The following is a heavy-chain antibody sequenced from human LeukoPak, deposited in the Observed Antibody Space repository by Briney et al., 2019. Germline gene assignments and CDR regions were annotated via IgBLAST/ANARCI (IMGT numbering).Heavy chain of an antibody. CDR3: ARDSDSSGWYGFSDY. CDR1: GFTFSSYA. CDR2: ISYDGSNK. V-gene: IGHV3-30*04. D-gene: IGHD6-19*01. Sequence: GGSLRLSCAASGFTFSSYAMHWVRQAPGKGLEWVAVISYDGSNKYYADSVKGRFTISRDNSKNTLYLQMNSLRAEDTAVYYCARDSDSSGWYGFSDYWGQGTLVTVSS. J-gene: IGHJ4*02.